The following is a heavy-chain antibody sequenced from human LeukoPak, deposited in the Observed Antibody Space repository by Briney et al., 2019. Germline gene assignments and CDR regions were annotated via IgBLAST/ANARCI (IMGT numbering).Heavy chain of an antibody. V-gene: IGHV1-18*01. D-gene: IGHD4-23*01. CDR3: ARGATVVTLMGGPLTYYMDV. J-gene: IGHJ6*03. Sequence: ASVKVSCKASGYTFTSYGISWVRQAPGQGLEWMGWISAYNGNTNYAQKLQGRVTMTTDTSTSTAYMELRSLRSDDTAVYYCARGATVVTLMGGPLTYYMDVWGKGTTVTVSS. CDR1: GYTFTSYG. CDR2: ISAYNGNT.